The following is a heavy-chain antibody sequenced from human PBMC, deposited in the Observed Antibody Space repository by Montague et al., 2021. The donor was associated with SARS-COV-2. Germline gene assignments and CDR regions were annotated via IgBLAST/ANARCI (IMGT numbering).Heavy chain of an antibody. CDR3: AHRIARHYDTSAYLWCPFDF. V-gene: IGHV2-5*01. D-gene: IGHD3-22*01. CDR2: IYSNDDK. CDR1: GFSLSTPNVG. J-gene: IGHJ4*02. Sequence: PALVKPTQTLTLTCTFSGFSLSTPNVGVGWIRQPPGKALEWLALIYSNDDKRYSPSLQSRLTITKDTSKNQVVLTMTNMDPVDTATYYCAHRIARHYDTSAYLWCPFDFWGQGTLVTVSS.